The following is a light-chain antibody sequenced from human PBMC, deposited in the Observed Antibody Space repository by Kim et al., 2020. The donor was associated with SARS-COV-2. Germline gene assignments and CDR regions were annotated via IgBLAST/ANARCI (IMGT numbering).Light chain of an antibody. CDR1: QSVGGY. CDR3: QHRSNWPLRG. V-gene: IGKV3-11*01. Sequence: EIVLTQSPATLSVSPGDRATLSYRASQSVGGYLAWYQHKPGQPPRLLIYDASNRATAIPARFSGSGSGTDFTLTISSLEPEDSAVYYCQHRSNWPLRGFGGEAKVGIK. CDR2: DAS. J-gene: IGKJ4*01.